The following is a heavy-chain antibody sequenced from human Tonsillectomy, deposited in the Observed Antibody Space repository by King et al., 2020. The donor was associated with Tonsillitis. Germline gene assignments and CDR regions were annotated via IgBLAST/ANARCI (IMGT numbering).Heavy chain of an antibody. CDR2: ISYSGST. Sequence: QLQESGPGLVKPSETLSLTCTVSGGSISSSSYYWGWIRQPPGKGLEWIGGISYSGSTYYNPSLKSRVTISVDRSKNQFSLKLSSETAADTAVYYCVRAVADTNAFDIWGQGTMVTVSS. CDR3: VRAVADTNAFDI. D-gene: IGHD6-19*01. J-gene: IGHJ3*02. CDR1: GGSISSSSYY. V-gene: IGHV4-39*01.